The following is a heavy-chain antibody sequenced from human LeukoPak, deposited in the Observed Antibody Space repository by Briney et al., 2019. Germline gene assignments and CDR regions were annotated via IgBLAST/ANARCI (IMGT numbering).Heavy chain of an antibody. D-gene: IGHD4-23*01. J-gene: IGHJ4*02. CDR2: IISSSSYI. V-gene: IGHV3-21*01. CDR3: ARDPVYYGGNPNYFDY. Sequence: GLYLRPSCPAAAFPVSSYGMVGNLQTPSKGLEWVSAIISSSSYIYYADSVKGRFTISRDNAKNSLYLQMNSLRAEDTAVYYCARDPVYYGGNPNYFDYWGQGTLVTVSS. CDR1: AFPVSSYG.